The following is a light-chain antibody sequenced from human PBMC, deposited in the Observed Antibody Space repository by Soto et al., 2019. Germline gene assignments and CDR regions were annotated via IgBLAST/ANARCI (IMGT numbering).Light chain of an antibody. CDR3: MQGTLWPIT. V-gene: IGKV2-30*02. Sequence: VVMTQSPISLPVTLGQPASISCRSNQSLVHSDGIAYFSWFQQRPGRSPRRLIYKVSNRDSGVPARFSGSGSGTDFALKISRVEAEDVRVYYCMQGTLWPITFGQGARLEI. CDR2: KVS. J-gene: IGKJ5*01. CDR1: QSLVHSDGIAY.